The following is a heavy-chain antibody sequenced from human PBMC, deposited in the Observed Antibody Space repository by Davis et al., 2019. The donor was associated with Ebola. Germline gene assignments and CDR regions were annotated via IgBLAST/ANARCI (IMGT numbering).Heavy chain of an antibody. CDR3: ARVERRDGYNFRYYFDY. CDR2: ISYDGSNK. D-gene: IGHD5-24*01. Sequence: GGSLRLSCAASGFTFSSYAMQWVRQAPGKGLEWVAVISYDGSNKYYADSVKGRFTISRDNSKNTLYLQMNSLRAEDTAVYYCARVERRDGYNFRYYFDYWGQGTLVTVSS. J-gene: IGHJ4*02. V-gene: IGHV3-30-3*01. CDR1: GFTFSSYA.